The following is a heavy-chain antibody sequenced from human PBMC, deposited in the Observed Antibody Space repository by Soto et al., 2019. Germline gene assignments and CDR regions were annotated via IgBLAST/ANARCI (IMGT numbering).Heavy chain of an antibody. Sequence: SETLSHTCAVYDGSFSDFYWTWIRQRPGKGLEWIGYINYSGSTYYNPSLKSRVTISVDTSKNQFSLKLSSVTAADTAVYYCARDYGDNLSYYFDYWGQGTLVTV. CDR1: DGSFSDFY. V-gene: IGHV4-34*01. CDR3: ARDYGDNLSYYFDY. J-gene: IGHJ4*02. CDR2: INYSGST. D-gene: IGHD4-17*01.